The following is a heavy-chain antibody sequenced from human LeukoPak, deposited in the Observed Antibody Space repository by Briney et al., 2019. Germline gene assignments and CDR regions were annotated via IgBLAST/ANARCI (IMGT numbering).Heavy chain of an antibody. V-gene: IGHV3-30*04. CDR1: GFTFNNYA. Sequence: PGRSLRLSCAASGFTFNNYAMHWVRQAPGKGLEWVAVISYDENNEYYADSVKGRFTISRDTSKNTLYLQMNSLRTEDTAVYYCAIRVVATGRNYYYGMDVWGQGTTVTVSS. D-gene: IGHD2-15*01. CDR3: AIRVVATGRNYYYGMDV. CDR2: ISYDENNE. J-gene: IGHJ6*02.